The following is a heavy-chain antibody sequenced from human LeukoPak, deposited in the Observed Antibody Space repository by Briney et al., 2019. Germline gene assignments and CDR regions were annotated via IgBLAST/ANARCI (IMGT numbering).Heavy chain of an antibody. CDR3: AREVGARAFDI. CDR1: GFTFSSYS. Sequence: GGSLRLSCAASGFTFSSYSMNWVRQAPGKGLEWVSSISSSGYIYYADSVEGRFTISRDNAKNSLYLQMNSLRAEDTAVYYCAREVGARAFDIWGQGTMVTVSS. D-gene: IGHD1-26*01. CDR2: ISSSGYI. V-gene: IGHV3-21*01. J-gene: IGHJ3*02.